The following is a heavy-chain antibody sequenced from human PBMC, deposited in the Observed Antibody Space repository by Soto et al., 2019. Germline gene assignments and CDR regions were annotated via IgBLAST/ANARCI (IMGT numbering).Heavy chain of an antibody. Sequence: QVQLQQWGAGLLKPSETLSLTCAVYGGSFSGYYWSWIRQPPGKGLEWIGEINHSGSTNYTPSLKSRVTISVDTSKNQFSLNLSAVTASDTAVYYCARGRRSDFWSRSRYYFDSWGQGTLVTVSS. D-gene: IGHD3-3*01. CDR1: GGSFSGYY. J-gene: IGHJ4*02. CDR3: ARGRRSDFWSRSRYYFDS. V-gene: IGHV4-34*01. CDR2: INHSGST.